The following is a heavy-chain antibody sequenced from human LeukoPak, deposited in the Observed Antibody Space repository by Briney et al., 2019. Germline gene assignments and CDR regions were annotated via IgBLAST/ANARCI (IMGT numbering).Heavy chain of an antibody. V-gene: IGHV3-74*01. J-gene: IGHJ5*02. Sequence: GGSLRLSCAASGFTFSSYWMHWVRQAPGKGLVWVSRINSDGSSTSYADSVKGRFTISRDNAKNSLYLEMNSLTVEDTGVYYCARWERALDTWGQGTLVTVSS. CDR2: INSDGSST. D-gene: IGHD1-26*01. CDR3: ARWERALDT. CDR1: GFTFSSYW.